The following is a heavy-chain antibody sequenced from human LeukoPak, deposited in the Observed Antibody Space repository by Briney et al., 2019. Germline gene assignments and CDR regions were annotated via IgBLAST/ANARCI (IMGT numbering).Heavy chain of an antibody. V-gene: IGHV4-39*01. CDR1: GDSFSSTAYF. Sequence: SETLSLTCSVSGDSFSSTAYFWGWIRQTPGKGLEWIGNIYYDGTTYHNPSLKSRVTISIDTSKEQLSLKLGSVTAADTAVYYCVRRVNGSPPNNWFDSWGQGTLVVVSS. D-gene: IGHD1-1*01. CDR2: IYYDGTT. CDR3: VRRVNGSPPNNWFDS. J-gene: IGHJ5*01.